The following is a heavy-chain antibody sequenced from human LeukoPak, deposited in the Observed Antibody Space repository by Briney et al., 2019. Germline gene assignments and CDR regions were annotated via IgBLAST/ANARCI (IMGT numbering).Heavy chain of an antibody. Sequence: PGGSLRLSCAASGFTFSNYGIHWVRQAPGKGLEWVAVISYDGSNKYYADSVKGRFTISRDNSKNTLYLQMNSLRAEDTAVYYCAKDREPMVREGAFDIWGKGTRVSVSS. D-gene: IGHD3-10*02. CDR1: GFTFSNYG. CDR3: AKDREPMVREGAFDI. CDR2: ISYDGSNK. J-gene: IGHJ3*02. V-gene: IGHV3-30*18.